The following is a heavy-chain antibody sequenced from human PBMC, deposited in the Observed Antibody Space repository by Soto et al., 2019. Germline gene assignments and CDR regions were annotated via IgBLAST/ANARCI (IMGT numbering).Heavy chain of an antibody. D-gene: IGHD5-18*01. CDR2: IYSGGST. Sequence: EVQLVETGGGLIQPGGSLRLSCAASGFTVSSNYMSWVRQAPGKGLEWVSVIYSGGSTYYADSVKGRFTISRDNSKNTLYLQMNSLRAEDTAVYYCAREYSYGSGGIYYYYGMDVWGQGTTVTVSS. CDR1: GFTVSSNY. V-gene: IGHV3-53*02. CDR3: AREYSYGSGGIYYYYGMDV. J-gene: IGHJ6*02.